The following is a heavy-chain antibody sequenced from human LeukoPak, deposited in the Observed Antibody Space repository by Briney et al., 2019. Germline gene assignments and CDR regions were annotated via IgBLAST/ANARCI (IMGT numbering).Heavy chain of an antibody. J-gene: IGHJ4*02. CDR1: GGSITSYY. CDR3: ARGSGSLHF. Sequence: SETLSLTCTVSGGSITSYYWTWIRQPAGKGLEWIGRIYSTGTTNYNPSLKSRVTMSVDTSKNQFSLRLSSVTAADTAIYYCARGSGSLHFWGQGTLVTVPS. D-gene: IGHD6-13*01. V-gene: IGHV4-4*07. CDR2: IYSTGTT.